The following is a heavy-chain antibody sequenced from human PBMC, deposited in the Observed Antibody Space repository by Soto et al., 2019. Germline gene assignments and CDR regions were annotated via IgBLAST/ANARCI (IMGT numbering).Heavy chain of an antibody. J-gene: IGHJ4*02. V-gene: IGHV3-53*01. Sequence: EVQLVKSGGGLIQTGGSLRLSCAASGFAVSSKYMTWVRQAPGKGLEWVSVIYGGGTTYYADSVKGRFTISRDTSKNTLYLQMNSLRAEDTAVYYCVQTTGWPGFDFWGQGTLVTVSS. CDR2: IYGGGTT. CDR1: GFAVSSKY. D-gene: IGHD6-19*01. CDR3: VQTTGWPGFDF.